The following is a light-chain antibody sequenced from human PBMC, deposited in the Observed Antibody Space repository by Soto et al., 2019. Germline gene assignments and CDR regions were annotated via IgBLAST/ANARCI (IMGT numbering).Light chain of an antibody. CDR2: YAS. V-gene: IGKV3-11*01. Sequence: EIVLTQSPATLSLSPGERATLSCRASQSVSRYLAWYQQKPGQAPRLLIYYASNGATGIPARFSGSGSGTDFNLTISSLEPEDFAVYYCEQRSDWPLTFGGGTKVEIK. CDR3: EQRSDWPLT. CDR1: QSVSRY. J-gene: IGKJ4*01.